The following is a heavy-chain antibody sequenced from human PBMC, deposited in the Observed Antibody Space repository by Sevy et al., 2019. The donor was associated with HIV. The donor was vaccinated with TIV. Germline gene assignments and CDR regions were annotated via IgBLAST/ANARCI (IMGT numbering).Heavy chain of an antibody. V-gene: IGHV3-23*01. CDR2: ISGSGGRT. CDR1: GFTFGTYA. D-gene: IGHD3-22*01. J-gene: IGHJ4*02. CDR3: VKAVYASKVVVTNGFDY. Sequence: GGSLRLSCAASGFTFGTYAMSWVRQAPGKGLEWVSTISGSGGRTYCADSVKGRFTISRDNSKNTLYLQMNSLRAEDTAVYYCVKAVYASKVVVTNGFDYWGQGTLVTVSS.